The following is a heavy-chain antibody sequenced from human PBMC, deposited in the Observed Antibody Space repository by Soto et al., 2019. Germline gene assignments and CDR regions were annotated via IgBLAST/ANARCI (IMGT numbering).Heavy chain of an antibody. V-gene: IGHV4-34*01. CDR1: GGSFSGYY. Sequence: SETLSLTCAVYGGSFSGYYWSWIRQPPGKGLEWIGEINHSGSTNYNPSLKSRVTISVDTPKNQFSLKLSSVTAADTAVYYCVRDRRYYGSGSLYYYYGMDVWGQGTTVTVSS. CDR2: INHSGST. D-gene: IGHD3-10*01. CDR3: VRDRRYYGSGSLYYYYGMDV. J-gene: IGHJ6*02.